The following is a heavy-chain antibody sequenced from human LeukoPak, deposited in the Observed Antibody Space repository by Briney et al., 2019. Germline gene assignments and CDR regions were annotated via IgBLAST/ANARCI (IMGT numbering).Heavy chain of an antibody. CDR2: IWYDGSNK. Sequence: GGSLRLSCAASGFTFSSYGMHWVRQAPGKGLEWVAVIWYDGSNKYYADSVKGRFTISRDNAKNSLFLQMNTLRAEDTAVYYCARDPYSSTWSYGMDVWGQGTTVTVSS. J-gene: IGHJ6*02. CDR1: GFTFSSYG. V-gene: IGHV3-33*01. CDR3: ARDPYSSTWSYGMDV. D-gene: IGHD6-6*01.